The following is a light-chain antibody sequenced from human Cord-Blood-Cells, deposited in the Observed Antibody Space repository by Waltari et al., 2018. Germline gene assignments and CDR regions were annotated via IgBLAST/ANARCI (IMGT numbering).Light chain of an antibody. J-gene: IGKJ4*02. V-gene: IGKV1-39*01. CDR3: EQSYSTPRT. CDR1: QSISSY. CDR2: AAS. Sequence: IQMTQSSSSLSASVGDRVTITCRASQSISSYLNWYQQKPGKAPKLLIYAASSLQSGVPSRFSGRGSGTDFTLTISRLQPEDFATFDCEQSYSTPRTFGGGTKVEIK.